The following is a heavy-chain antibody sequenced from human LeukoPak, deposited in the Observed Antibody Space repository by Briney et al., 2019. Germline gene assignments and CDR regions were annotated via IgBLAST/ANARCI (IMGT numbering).Heavy chain of an antibody. CDR2: ISAYNGNT. CDR1: GYTFTSYG. J-gene: IGHJ5*02. Sequence: ASVKVSCKASGYTFTSYGISWVRQAPGQGLEWMGWISAYNGNTNYAQKLQGRVTMNTDTSTSTAYMELRSLRSDDTAVYYCARSLAAAGNNWFDHWGQGTLVTVSS. V-gene: IGHV1-18*01. D-gene: IGHD6-13*01. CDR3: ARSLAAAGNNWFDH.